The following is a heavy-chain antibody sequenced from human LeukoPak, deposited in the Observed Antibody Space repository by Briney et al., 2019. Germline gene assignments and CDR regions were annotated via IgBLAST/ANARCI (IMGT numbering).Heavy chain of an antibody. V-gene: IGHV3-7*01. CDR2: IKTDGSHT. Sequence: GGSLRLSCAASGFTFSSYWMTWVRQAPGKGLEGVANIKTDGSHTYYVDSVKGRFTISRDNAKNLLFLQLGSLRADDTGVYYCARASMGGRDYHLDSWGQGTLVTVSS. J-gene: IGHJ4*02. CDR3: ARASMGGRDYHLDS. CDR1: GFTFSSYW. D-gene: IGHD3-10*01.